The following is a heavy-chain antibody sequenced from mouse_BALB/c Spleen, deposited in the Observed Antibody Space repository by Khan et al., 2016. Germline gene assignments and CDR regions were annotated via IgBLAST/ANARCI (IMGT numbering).Heavy chain of an antibody. CDR3: ARGYGGDFDY. D-gene: IGHD1-1*02. CDR1: GYSITSDYA. J-gene: IGHJ2*01. Sequence: ESGPGLVKPSQSLSLTCTVTGYSITSDYAWNWIRQFPGNKLEWMGYISYSGNTNYNPSLRSRISITRDTSKNQFFLQLNSVTTEDTATYYCARGYGGDFDYWGQGTTLTVSS. CDR2: ISYSGNT. V-gene: IGHV3-2*02.